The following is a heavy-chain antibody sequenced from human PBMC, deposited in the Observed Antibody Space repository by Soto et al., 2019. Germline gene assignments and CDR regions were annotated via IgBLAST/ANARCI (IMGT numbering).Heavy chain of an antibody. V-gene: IGHV1-24*01. D-gene: IGHD2-8*01. CDR1: GYTLTELS. CDR3: ATQGGYCTNGVCFARYYYMDV. Sequence: ASVKVSCKVSGYTLTELSMHWVRQAPGKGLEWMGGFDPEDGETIYAQKFQGRVTMTEDTSTDTAYMELSSLRSEDTAVYYCATQGGYCTNGVCFARYYYMDVWGKGTTVTV. CDR2: FDPEDGET. J-gene: IGHJ6*03.